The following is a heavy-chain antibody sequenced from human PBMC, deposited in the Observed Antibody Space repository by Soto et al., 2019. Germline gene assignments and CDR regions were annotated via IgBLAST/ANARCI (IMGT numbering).Heavy chain of an antibody. D-gene: IGHD5-12*01. CDR2: ISAGGGST. J-gene: IGHJ4*02. Sequence: GGSLRLSCAASGFTFSSFAMTWVRQAPGKGLEWVSAISAGGGSTYYADSVKGRFTISRDNSRNTLWLQMSSLSPEDTAVYYCAKDARVATIRAYYFDFWGQGTLVTVSS. CDR3: AKDARVATIRAYYFDF. CDR1: GFTFSSFA. V-gene: IGHV3-23*01.